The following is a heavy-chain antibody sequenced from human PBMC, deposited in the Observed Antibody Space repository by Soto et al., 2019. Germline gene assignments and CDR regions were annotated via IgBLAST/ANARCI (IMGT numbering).Heavy chain of an antibody. CDR3: ARDPRDSSCYYYAGEYYYYGMDV. CDR1: GYTFTSYG. J-gene: IGHJ6*02. V-gene: IGHV1-18*01. Sequence: AASVKVSCKASGYTFTSYGISWVRQAPGQGLEWMGWISAYNGNTNYAQKLQGRVTMTTDTSTSTAYMELRSLRSDDTAVYYCARDPRDSSCYYYAGEYYYYGMDVWGQGTKVTVSS. D-gene: IGHD3-22*01. CDR2: ISAYNGNT.